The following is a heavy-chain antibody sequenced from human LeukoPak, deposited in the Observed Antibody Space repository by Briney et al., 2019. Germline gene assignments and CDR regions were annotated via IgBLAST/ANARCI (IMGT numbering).Heavy chain of an antibody. Sequence: ASVKVSCKASGYTFTGYYMHWVRQAPGQGLEWMGWINPNSGGTSYAQKFQGRVTMTRDTSISTAYMELSRLRSDDTAVYYCAYEGRSSSSSVDYWGQGTLVTVSS. CDR1: GYTFTGYY. J-gene: IGHJ4*02. CDR2: INPNSGGT. D-gene: IGHD6-13*01. V-gene: IGHV1-2*02. CDR3: AYEGRSSSSSVDY.